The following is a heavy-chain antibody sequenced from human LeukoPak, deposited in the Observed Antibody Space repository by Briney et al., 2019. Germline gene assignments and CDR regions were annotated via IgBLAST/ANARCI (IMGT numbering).Heavy chain of an antibody. D-gene: IGHD1-14*01. CDR1: GASITGHY. CDR2: IYYSGTT. Sequence: PSETLSHTRTVSGASITGHYGSWIRQPPGKGLEWIGFIYYSGTTNYNPSLKSRVTISVDTSKNQFSLILSSVTAADTAVYYCARHLGGGIYFDYWGKGILVTVSS. CDR3: ARHLGGGIYFDY. J-gene: IGHJ4*02. V-gene: IGHV4-59*08.